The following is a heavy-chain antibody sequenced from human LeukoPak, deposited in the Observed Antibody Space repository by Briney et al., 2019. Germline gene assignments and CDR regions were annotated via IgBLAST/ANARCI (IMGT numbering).Heavy chain of an antibody. Sequence: ASVKVSRKASGYTFTSYYMHWVRQAPGQGLEWMGIINPSGGSTSYAQKFQGRVTMTRDMSTSTVYMELSSLRSEDTAVYYCARGKGHSGYESLTVDYWGQGTLVTVSS. CDR2: INPSGGST. CDR3: ARGKGHSGYESLTVDY. V-gene: IGHV1-46*01. J-gene: IGHJ4*02. CDR1: GYTFTSYY. D-gene: IGHD5-12*01.